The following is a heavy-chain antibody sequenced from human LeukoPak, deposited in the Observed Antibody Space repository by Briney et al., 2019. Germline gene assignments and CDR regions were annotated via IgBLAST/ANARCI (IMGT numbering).Heavy chain of an antibody. CDR2: IIPILGIA. D-gene: IGHD2-21*02. CDR1: GGTFTSYA. V-gene: IGHV1-69*04. Sequence: GASVKVSCKASGGTFTSYAISWVRQAPGQGLEWMGRIIPILGIANYAQKFQGRVTITADKSTSTAYMELSSLRSEDTAVYYCARGGTYCGGDCYPYYFDYWGQGTLVTVSS. J-gene: IGHJ4*02. CDR3: ARGGTYCGGDCYPYYFDY.